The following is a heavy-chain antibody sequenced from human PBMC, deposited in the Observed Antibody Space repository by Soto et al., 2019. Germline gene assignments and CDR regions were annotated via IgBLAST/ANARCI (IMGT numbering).Heavy chain of an antibody. CDR1: GGTFSSYS. V-gene: IGHV1-69*08. D-gene: IGHD2-2*01. J-gene: IGHJ4*02. CDR3: ATDCSSTSCPRPGY. CDR2: SFPILGIA. Sequence: QVQLVQSGAEVKKPGSSVKVSCKASGGTFSSYSISWVRQAPGQGLEWMGRSFPILGIANYAQKFQGRVTIPADKSTSTAYMELRSLRSEDTAVYYCATDCSSTSCPRPGYWGQGTLVTVSS.